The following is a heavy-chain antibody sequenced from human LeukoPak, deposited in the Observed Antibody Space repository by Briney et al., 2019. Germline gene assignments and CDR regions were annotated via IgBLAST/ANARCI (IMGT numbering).Heavy chain of an antibody. J-gene: IGHJ4*02. V-gene: IGHV5-51*01. CDR2: TYPADSDT. CDR3: ARHMGGTYCSSTSCYDFDY. CDR1: GYSFTSYW. D-gene: IGHD2-2*01. Sequence: GESLKISCKGSGYSFTSYWIGWVRQMPGKGLEWMGITYPADSDTRYSPSFQGQVTISADKSISTAYLQWSSLKASDTAMYYCARHMGGTYCSSTSCYDFDYWGQGTLVTVSS.